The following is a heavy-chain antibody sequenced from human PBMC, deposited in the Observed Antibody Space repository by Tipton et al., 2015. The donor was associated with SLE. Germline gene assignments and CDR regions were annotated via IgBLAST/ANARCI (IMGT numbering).Heavy chain of an antibody. V-gene: IGHV1-2*06. D-gene: IGHD2-15*01. Sequence: QSGPEVKKPGASVKVSCKASGYTFSAYHMHWVRQAPGQGLEWMGRINPNSGGTNYAQKFQGRVTMTRDTSISTAYMELSRLRSDDTAVYYCAVTAATFYYYYGMDVWGQGTTVTVSS. CDR1: GYTFSAYH. CDR3: AVTAATFYYYYGMDV. CDR2: INPNSGGT. J-gene: IGHJ6*02.